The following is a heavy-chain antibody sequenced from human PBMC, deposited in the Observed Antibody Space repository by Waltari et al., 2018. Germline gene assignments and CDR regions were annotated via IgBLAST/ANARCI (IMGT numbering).Heavy chain of an antibody. J-gene: IGHJ4*02. CDR1: AFTFRTFA. CDR2: ISYDGNNR. V-gene: IGHV3-30-3*01. CDR3: ARDPQFHGHYFFDY. D-gene: IGHD4-17*01. Sequence: QVQLAESGGGVVQPGRSLRLSCSVSAFTFRTFAMHWFRQTPGKGLEWVAVISYDGNNRYYADSVKGRFTISRDNSKNALYLQMNSLRPEDTAIYYCARDPQFHGHYFFDYWGQGTLVTVSS.